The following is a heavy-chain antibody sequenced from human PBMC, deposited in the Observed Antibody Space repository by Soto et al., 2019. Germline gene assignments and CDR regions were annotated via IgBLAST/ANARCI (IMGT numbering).Heavy chain of an antibody. J-gene: IGHJ4*02. Sequence: QVQLVESGGGVVQPGRSLRLSCAASGFTFSSYGMHWVRQAPGKGLEWVAVIWYDGSNKYYADSVKGRFTISRDNSKNTLYLQINSLRAEDTAVYYCARDRGSSSWYYDYWGQGTLVTVSS. CDR2: IWYDGSNK. V-gene: IGHV3-33*01. CDR3: ARDRGSSSWYYDY. CDR1: GFTFSSYG. D-gene: IGHD6-13*01.